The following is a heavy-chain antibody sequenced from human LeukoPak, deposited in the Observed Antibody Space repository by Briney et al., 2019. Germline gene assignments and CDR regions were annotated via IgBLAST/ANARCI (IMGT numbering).Heavy chain of an antibody. V-gene: IGHV1-18*01. CDR3: AAGGYSSSWYFY. CDR1: GYTFTSYG. J-gene: IGHJ4*02. CDR2: INTYNGNT. D-gene: IGHD6-13*01. Sequence: GASVKVSCKASGYTFTSYGISWVRQAPEQGLEWMGWINTYNGNTNYAQKFQGRVTMTTDTSTSTAYMELRSLRSDDTAVYYCAAGGYSSSWYFYWGQGTLVTVSS.